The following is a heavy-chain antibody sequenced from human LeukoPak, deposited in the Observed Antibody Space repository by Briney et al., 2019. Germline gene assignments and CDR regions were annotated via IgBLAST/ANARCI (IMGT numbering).Heavy chain of an antibody. Sequence: ASVKVSCKASGYTFTAYYLHWVRQPPGQGLEWMGWINPNSGGTKYAQKFRGRVTMTRDTSISTAYMELTSLTPDDTAVYYCARSCSGACYSEFKDAFDIWGQGTMVTVSS. CDR3: ARSCSGACYSEFKDAFDI. D-gene: IGHD2-21*02. CDR2: INPNSGGT. CDR1: GYTFTAYY. J-gene: IGHJ3*02. V-gene: IGHV1-2*02.